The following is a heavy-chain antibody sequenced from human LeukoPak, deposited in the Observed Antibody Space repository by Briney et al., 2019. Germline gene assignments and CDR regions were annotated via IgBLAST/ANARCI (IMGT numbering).Heavy chain of an antibody. V-gene: IGHV1-24*01. CDR3: ATARGGNSGYFDY. D-gene: IGHD4-23*01. CDR1: GYTLTELS. Sequence: ASVKVSCKVSGYTLTELSMHWVRQAPGKGLEWMGGFDPEDGETIYAQKFQGRVTMTRNTSISTAYMELSSLRSEDTAVYYCATARGGNSGYFDYWGQGTLVTVSS. CDR2: FDPEDGET. J-gene: IGHJ4*02.